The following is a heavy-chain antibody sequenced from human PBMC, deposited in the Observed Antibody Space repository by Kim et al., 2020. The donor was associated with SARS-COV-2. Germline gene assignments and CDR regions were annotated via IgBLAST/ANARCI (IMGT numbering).Heavy chain of an antibody. CDR3: ARDANVRGVISQANGALD. D-gene: IGHD3-10*02. CDR1: GYTFTSYA. V-gene: IGHV1-3*01. CDR2: SNAGNGNT. J-gene: IGHJ3*02. Sequence: ASVKVSCKASGYTFTSYAMHWVRQAPGQSLEGMGGSNAGNGNTKYSQKFQGRATFTRAKHARTASMELSSLRSDDTAVYDGARDANVRGVISQANGALD.